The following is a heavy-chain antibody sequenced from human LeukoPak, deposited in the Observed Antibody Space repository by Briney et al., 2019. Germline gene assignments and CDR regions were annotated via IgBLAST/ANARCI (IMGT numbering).Heavy chain of an antibody. CDR1: GFTFSSYS. J-gene: IGHJ4*02. D-gene: IGHD2-2*01. CDR2: ISSSSSYI. V-gene: IGHV3-21*01. Sequence: GGSLRLSCAASGFTFSSYSMNWVRQAPGKGLEWVSSISSSSSYIYYADSVKGRFTISRDNAKNSLYLQMNSLRAEDTAVYYCARDHPLGYRSSTSCYWRGYFDYWGQGTLVTVSS. CDR3: ARDHPLGYRSSTSCYWRGYFDY.